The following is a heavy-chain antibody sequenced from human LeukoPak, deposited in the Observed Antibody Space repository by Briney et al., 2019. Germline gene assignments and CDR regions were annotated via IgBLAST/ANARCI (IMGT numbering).Heavy chain of an antibody. J-gene: IGHJ4*02. CDR1: GYTFTSYD. D-gene: IGHD5-12*01. CDR2: MNPNSGNT. Sequence: EASVKVSCKASGYTFTSYDINLVRQATGQGLEWMGWMNPNSGNTGYAQKFQGRVTMTRNTSISTAYMELSSLRSEDTAVYYCAIGFGVATINGGQIDYWGQGTLVTVSS. CDR3: AIGFGVATINGGQIDY. V-gene: IGHV1-8*01.